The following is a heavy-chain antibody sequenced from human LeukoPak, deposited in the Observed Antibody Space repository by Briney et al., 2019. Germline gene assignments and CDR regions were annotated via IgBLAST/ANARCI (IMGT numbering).Heavy chain of an antibody. CDR1: GASISSYY. Sequence: SETLSLTCTVSGASISSYYWSWIRQPPGKGLEWIGYIYYSGSTNYNPSLKSRVTISVDTSKNQFSLRLSSVTAADTAVYYCARHRYYYDSGGYYYQPWGQGTLVTVSS. D-gene: IGHD3-22*01. J-gene: IGHJ5*02. CDR2: IYYSGST. CDR3: ARHRYYYDSGGYYYQP. V-gene: IGHV4-59*01.